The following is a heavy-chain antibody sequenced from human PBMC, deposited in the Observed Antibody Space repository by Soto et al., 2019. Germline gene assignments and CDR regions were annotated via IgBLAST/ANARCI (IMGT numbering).Heavy chain of an antibody. D-gene: IGHD6-13*01. CDR1: GFTFSTYA. CDR3: AKAGSSSWSYFDY. V-gene: IGHV3-23*01. J-gene: IGHJ4*02. Sequence: GGSLRLSCAASGFTFSTYAMSWVRQAPGKGLEWVSIIGNSGSTTYYADSVKGRFTISRDNSKNTLYLQMNSLRAEDTAIYYCAKAGSSSWSYFDYWGQGTLVTVSS. CDR2: IGNSGSTT.